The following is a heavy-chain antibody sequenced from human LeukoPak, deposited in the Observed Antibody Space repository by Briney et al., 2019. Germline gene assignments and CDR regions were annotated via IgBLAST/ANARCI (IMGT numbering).Heavy chain of an antibody. D-gene: IGHD6-19*01. J-gene: IGHJ6*03. Sequence: GASVKVSCKASGYTFTGYYMHWVRQAPGQGLEWMGRINPNSGGTNYAQKFQGRVTMTRDTSISTDYMELSRLRSDDTAVYYCARGAQVAGTFYYYYMDVWGKGTTVTVSS. CDR2: INPNSGGT. CDR1: GYTFTGYY. V-gene: IGHV1-2*06. CDR3: ARGAQVAGTFYYYYMDV.